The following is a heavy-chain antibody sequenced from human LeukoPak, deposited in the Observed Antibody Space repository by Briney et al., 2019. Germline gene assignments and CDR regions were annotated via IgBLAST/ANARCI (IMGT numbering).Heavy chain of an antibody. V-gene: IGHV5-51*01. Sequence: GESLKISCKGSGYSFTSYWLGWVRPMPGKGLEWMGIIYPGDSDTRYSPSFQGQVTISADKSISTAYLQWSSLQASDTAMYYCAIIHSSGYYYPFDYWGQGTLVTVSS. D-gene: IGHD3-22*01. CDR2: IYPGDSDT. CDR3: AIIHSSGYYYPFDY. J-gene: IGHJ4*02. CDR1: GYSFTSYW.